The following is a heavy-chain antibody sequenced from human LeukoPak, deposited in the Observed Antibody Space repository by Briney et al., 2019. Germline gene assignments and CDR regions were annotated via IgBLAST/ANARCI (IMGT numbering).Heavy chain of an antibody. J-gene: IGHJ4*02. V-gene: IGHV3-30*04. Sequence: GGSLRLSCAASGFTFSSYAMHWVRQAPGKGLEWVAVISYDGSNKYYADSVKGRFTISRDNSKNTLYLQMNSLRAEDTAVYYCARDPDSSGYYYVDGYFDYWGQGTLVTVSS. CDR3: ARDPDSSGYYYVDGYFDY. CDR1: GFTFSSYA. CDR2: ISYDGSNK. D-gene: IGHD3-22*01.